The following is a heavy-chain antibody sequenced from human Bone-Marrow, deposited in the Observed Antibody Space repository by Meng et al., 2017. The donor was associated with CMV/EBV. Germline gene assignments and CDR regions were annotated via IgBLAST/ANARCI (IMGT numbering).Heavy chain of an antibody. CDR1: GFTFSSYG. CDR2: IRFDGNNK. J-gene: IGHJ6*01. V-gene: IGHV3-30*02. Sequence: GGSLRLSCAASGFTFSSYGMHWVRQAPGKGLEWVTFIRFDGNNKYYIDSVQGRFTISRDNSKNTLYLQMDSLRPEDTALYYCAKDAPSYGVSPSYYYYGMDVWGQGTTV. CDR3: AKDAPSYGVSPSYYYYGMDV. D-gene: IGHD5/OR15-5a*01.